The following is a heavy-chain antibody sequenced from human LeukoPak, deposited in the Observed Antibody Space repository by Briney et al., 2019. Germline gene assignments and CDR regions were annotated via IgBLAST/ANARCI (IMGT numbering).Heavy chain of an antibody. CDR2: INHSGST. V-gene: IGHV4-34*01. Sequence: SETLSLTCAVYGGSFSGYYWSWIRQPPGKGLEWIGEINHSGSTNYNPSLKSRVTISVDTSKNQFSLKLSSVTAADTAVYYCARRGGSNIVVVPAAIRRDAFDIWGQGTMVTVSS. CDR1: GGSFSGYY. CDR3: ARRGGSNIVVVPAAIRRDAFDI. D-gene: IGHD2-2*01. J-gene: IGHJ3*02.